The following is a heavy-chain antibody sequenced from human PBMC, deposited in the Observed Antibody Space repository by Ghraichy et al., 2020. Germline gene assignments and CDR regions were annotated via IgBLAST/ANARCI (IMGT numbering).Heavy chain of an antibody. CDR3: AKSDGDFRHGMDV. V-gene: IGHV3-23*01. CDR1: GFTFSSYA. J-gene: IGHJ6*02. Sequence: GGSLTLSCAASGFTFSSYAMSWVRQAPGKGLEWVSAISGSGGSTYYADSVKGRFTISRDNSKNTLYLQMNSLRAEDTAVYYCAKSDGDFRHGMDVWGQGTTVTVSS. CDR2: ISGSGGST. D-gene: IGHD4-17*01.